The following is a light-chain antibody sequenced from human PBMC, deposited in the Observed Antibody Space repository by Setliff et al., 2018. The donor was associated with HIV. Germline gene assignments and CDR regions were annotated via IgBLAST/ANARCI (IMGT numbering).Light chain of an antibody. CDR3: SSYAGSNNPYV. CDR1: NTDIGGYKY. V-gene: IGLV2-14*01. Sequence: QSVLTQPPSVFGSPGQSITIFCTGSNTDIGGYKYVSWYQQHPGKAPKLLIYDVTNRPSGVSSRFSGSRSGNSASLSISGLQAEDEADYYCSSYAGSNNPYVFGTGTKVTVL. CDR2: DVT. J-gene: IGLJ1*01.